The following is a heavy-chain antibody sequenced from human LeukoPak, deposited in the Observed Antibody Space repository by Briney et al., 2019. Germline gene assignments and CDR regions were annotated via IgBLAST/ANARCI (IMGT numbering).Heavy chain of an antibody. CDR3: AKDHFGYSSSSLDY. Sequence: GGSLRLSCSASEFSFNSYAMSWVRQAPGKGLEWVSAISASGGSTYSVDSVKGRFTISRDNSKNTLYLQMNSLRAEDTAVYFCAKDHFGYSSSSLDYWGQGTLVTVSS. J-gene: IGHJ4*02. CDR2: ISASGGST. CDR1: EFSFNSYA. D-gene: IGHD6-13*01. V-gene: IGHV3-23*01.